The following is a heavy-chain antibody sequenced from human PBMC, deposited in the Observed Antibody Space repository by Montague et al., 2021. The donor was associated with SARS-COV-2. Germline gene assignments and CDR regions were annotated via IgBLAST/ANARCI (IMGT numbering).Heavy chain of an antibody. CDR2: LEYKGST. CDR3: ARHFKVTFVRWLQPRGCFDY. D-gene: IGHD5-24*01. V-gene: IGHV4-39*01. J-gene: IGHJ4*02. Sequence: SETLSLTCTVSGVVELRRRSEEHTSELPSHHELVCRLLLEYKGSTYYNPSLKSRVTISVDTSKNQFSLKLSSVTAADTAVYYCARHFKVTFVRWLQPRGCFDYWGQGTLVTVSS. CDR1: GVVELRRRSE.